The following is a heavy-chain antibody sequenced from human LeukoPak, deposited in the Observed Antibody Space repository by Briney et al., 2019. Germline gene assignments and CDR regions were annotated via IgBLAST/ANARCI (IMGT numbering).Heavy chain of an antibody. CDR1: GYTFTSYA. CDR3: ARDRSYGSSWYGDAFDI. D-gene: IGHD6-13*01. CDR2: INTNTGNP. V-gene: IGHV7-4-1*02. J-gene: IGHJ3*02. Sequence: ASVKVSCKASGYTFTSYAMNWVRQAPGQGLEWMGWINTNTGNPTYAQGFTGRFVFSLDTSVSTAYLQISSLKAEDTAVYYCARDRSYGSSWYGDAFDIWGQGTMVTVSS.